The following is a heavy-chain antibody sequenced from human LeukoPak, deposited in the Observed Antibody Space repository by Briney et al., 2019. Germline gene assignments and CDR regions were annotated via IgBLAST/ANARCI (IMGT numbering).Heavy chain of an antibody. J-gene: IGHJ6*03. D-gene: IGHD3-10*01. V-gene: IGHV3-33*06. CDR1: GFTFSSYG. CDR3: AKTAHYGLGSYAGYYYYMDV. Sequence: GGSLRLSCAASGFTFSSYGMHWVRQAPGKGLEWVAVIWYDGSNKYYADSVKGRFTISRDNSKNTLYLQMNSLRAEDTAVYYCAKTAHYGLGSYAGYYYYMDVWGKGTTVTVSS. CDR2: IWYDGSNK.